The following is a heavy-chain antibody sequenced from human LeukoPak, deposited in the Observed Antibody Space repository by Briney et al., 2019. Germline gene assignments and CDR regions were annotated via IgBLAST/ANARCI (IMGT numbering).Heavy chain of an antibody. Sequence: PGGSLRLSCAASGFTFSSYAMHWVRQAPGKGLEWVAVISYDGSNKYYADSVEGRFTISRDNSKNTLYLQMNSLRAEDTAVYYCARSQAASADYWGQGTLVTVSS. CDR2: ISYDGSNK. CDR3: ARSQAASADY. V-gene: IGHV3-30-3*01. J-gene: IGHJ4*02. CDR1: GFTFSSYA. D-gene: IGHD2-15*01.